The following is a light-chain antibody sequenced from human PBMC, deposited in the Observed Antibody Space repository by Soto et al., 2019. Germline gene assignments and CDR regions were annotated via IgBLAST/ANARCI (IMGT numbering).Light chain of an antibody. J-gene: IGKJ1*01. Sequence: DIQMTQSPSSLSASVGDRVTITCRASQGISNYLAGYQQKPGPVHKLLIHAASTLQSGVPYRFSGSGSGTDFTHTISSLQPEDVATYDCQKYNSAPWTFGQGTKVEIK. CDR1: QGISNY. CDR3: QKYNSAPWT. CDR2: AAS. V-gene: IGKV1-27*01.